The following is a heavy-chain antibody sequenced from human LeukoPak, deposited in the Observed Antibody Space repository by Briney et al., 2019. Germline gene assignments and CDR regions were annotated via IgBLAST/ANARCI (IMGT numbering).Heavy chain of an antibody. Sequence: SETLSLTCTVSGGSISSGGYYWSWIRQPPGKGLEWIGEINHSGSTNYNPSLKSRVTISVDTSKNQFSLKLSSVTAADTAVYYCASLDSDYGPKLWGQGTLVTVSS. J-gene: IGHJ4*02. V-gene: IGHV4-39*07. CDR1: GGSISSGGYY. D-gene: IGHD5-12*01. CDR2: INHSGST. CDR3: ASLDSDYGPKL.